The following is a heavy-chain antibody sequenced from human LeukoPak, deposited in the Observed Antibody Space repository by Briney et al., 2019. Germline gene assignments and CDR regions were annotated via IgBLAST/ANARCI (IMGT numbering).Heavy chain of an antibody. J-gene: IGHJ3*02. Sequence: GGSLRLSCAASGFTFSIYSMNWVRQAPGKGLEWVSSISSSSSYIYYADSVKGRFTISRDNAKSSLYLQMNSLRAEDTAVYYCARVVAVAGRAFDIWGQGTMVTVSS. CDR2: ISSSSSYI. D-gene: IGHD6-19*01. CDR1: GFTFSIYS. CDR3: ARVVAVAGRAFDI. V-gene: IGHV3-21*01.